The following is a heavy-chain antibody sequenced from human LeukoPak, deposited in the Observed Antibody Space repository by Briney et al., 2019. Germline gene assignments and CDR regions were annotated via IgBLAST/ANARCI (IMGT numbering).Heavy chain of an antibody. J-gene: IGHJ4*02. D-gene: IGHD6-13*01. CDR3: AISSSSWYYFDY. CDR1: GYIFTSYG. V-gene: IGHV1-18*04. CDR2: ISAYNGNT. Sequence: ASVKVSCKASGYIFTSYGISWVRQAPGQGLEWMGWISAYNGNTNYAQKLQGRVTMTTDTSTSTAYMELRSLRSDDTAVYYCAISSSSWYYFDYWGQGTLVTVSS.